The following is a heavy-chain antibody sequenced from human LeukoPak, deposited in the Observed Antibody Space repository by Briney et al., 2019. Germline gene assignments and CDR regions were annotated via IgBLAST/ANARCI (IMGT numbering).Heavy chain of an antibody. CDR2: IYHSGST. CDR3: ARDEYGDGWFDY. J-gene: IGHJ4*02. D-gene: IGHD4-17*01. V-gene: IGHV4-30-2*01. Sequence: PSQTLSLTCAVSGGSISSGGYSWSWLRQPPGKGLEWIGYIYHSGSTYYNPSLKSRVTISVDRSKNQFSLKLSSVTAADTAVYYCARDEYGDGWFDYWGQGTLVTVSS. CDR1: GGSISSGGYS.